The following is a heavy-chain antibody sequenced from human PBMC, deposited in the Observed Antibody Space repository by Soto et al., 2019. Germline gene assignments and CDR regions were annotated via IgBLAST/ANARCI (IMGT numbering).Heavy chain of an antibody. V-gene: IGHV1-69*13. CDR1: GGTFSNYA. Sequence: SVKVSCKASGGTFSNYAISWLRQAPGPGLEWTGGIIPIFGTANYAQKFQGRVTITADESTSTAYMELSSLRSEDTAVYYCASSTAGYCRSTSCYSGREWGQGTLVTVSS. J-gene: IGHJ4*02. CDR3: ASSTAGYCRSTSCYSGRE. CDR2: IIPIFGTA. D-gene: IGHD2-2*02.